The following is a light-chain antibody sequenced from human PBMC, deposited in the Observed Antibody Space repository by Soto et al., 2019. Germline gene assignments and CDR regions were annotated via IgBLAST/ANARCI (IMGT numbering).Light chain of an antibody. Sequence: DIVMTQTPLSLPVTPGAPASISCKSSQSLLHITGETFLFWYLQKPGQSPQLLIYEVSTRVSGVPDRFSGSGSGTDFTLEISRVETDDVGIYYCMQSTQLPPTFGQGTRLEIK. V-gene: IGKV2D-29*02. CDR1: QSLLHITGETF. J-gene: IGKJ5*01. CDR3: MQSTQLPPT. CDR2: EVS.